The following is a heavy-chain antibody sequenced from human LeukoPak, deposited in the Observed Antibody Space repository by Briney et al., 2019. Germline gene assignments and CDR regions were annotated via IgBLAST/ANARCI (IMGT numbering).Heavy chain of an antibody. CDR1: GFTVSDSY. D-gene: IGHD2/OR15-2a*01. J-gene: IGHJ4*02. Sequence: KTGGSLRLSCAASGFTVSDSYMSWVRQAPGMGLEWVSVIYGAGATYYADSVRGRFTISRDNSKNTLYLQMTSLRAEDTAFYYCATLLSASRHYFQYWGQGALVTVSS. CDR3: ATLLSASRHYFQY. CDR2: IYGAGAT. V-gene: IGHV3-53*01.